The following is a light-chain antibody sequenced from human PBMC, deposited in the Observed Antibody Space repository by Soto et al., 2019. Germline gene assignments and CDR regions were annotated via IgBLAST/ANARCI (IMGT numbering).Light chain of an antibody. V-gene: IGLV1-44*01. Sequence: QSVLTQPPSASGTPGQRITISCSGSSSNIGSHTVNWHQQVPGTAPKLLIYSNNERPSGVPDRFSGSKSGTSASLAISGLQFGDEADYYCAAWDDSLNGVIFGGGTKVTVL. CDR2: SNN. CDR3: AAWDDSLNGVI. J-gene: IGLJ2*01. CDR1: SSNIGSHT.